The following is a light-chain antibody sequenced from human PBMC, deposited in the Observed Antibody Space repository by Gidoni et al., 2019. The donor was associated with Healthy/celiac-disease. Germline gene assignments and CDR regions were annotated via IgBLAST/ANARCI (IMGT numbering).Light chain of an antibody. CDR1: SSDVGGYNY. Sequence: QSALTQPRSVSGSPGQSVTISCTGTSSDVGGYNYVSWYQQHPGKAPKLMIYDVSKRPSGVPDRFSGSKSGNTASLTISGLQAEDEADYYCCSYAGSYTFPYVFGTVTKVTVL. J-gene: IGLJ1*01. CDR3: CSYAGSYTFPYV. V-gene: IGLV2-11*01. CDR2: DVS.